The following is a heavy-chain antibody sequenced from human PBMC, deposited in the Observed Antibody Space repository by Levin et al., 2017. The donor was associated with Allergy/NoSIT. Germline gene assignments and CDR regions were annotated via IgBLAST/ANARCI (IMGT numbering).Heavy chain of an antibody. CDR3: ARGKGSSWYNPGKYYFDY. D-gene: IGHD6-13*01. CDR1: GFTFSSYA. J-gene: IGHJ4*02. V-gene: IGHV3-30-3*01. Sequence: QPGGSLRLSCAASGFTFSSYAMHWVRQAPGKGLEWVAVISYDGSNKYYADSVKGRFTISRDNSKNTLYLQMNSLRAEDTAVYYCARGKGSSWYNPGKYYFDYWGQGTLVTVSS. CDR2: ISYDGSNK.